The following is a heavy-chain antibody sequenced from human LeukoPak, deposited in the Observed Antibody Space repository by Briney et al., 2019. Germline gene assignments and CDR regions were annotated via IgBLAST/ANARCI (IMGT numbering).Heavy chain of an antibody. CDR1: GGSFSGYY. Sequence: KPSETLSLTCAVYGGSFSGYYWSWIRQPPGKGLEWIGEINHSGSTNYNPSLKSRVTISVDTSKNQFSLKLSSVTAADTAVYYCARGPRRSSVKEGAFDIWGQGTMVTVSS. CDR2: INHSGST. V-gene: IGHV4-34*01. J-gene: IGHJ3*02. D-gene: IGHD3-22*01. CDR3: ARGPRRSSVKEGAFDI.